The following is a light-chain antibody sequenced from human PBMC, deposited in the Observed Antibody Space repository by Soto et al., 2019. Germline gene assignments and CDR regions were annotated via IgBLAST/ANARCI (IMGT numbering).Light chain of an antibody. CDR1: SSNLGPGYD. J-gene: IGLJ3*02. CDR3: QSYDRSLSWV. Sequence: QSVLTQPPAVSGAPGQRVTISCTGSSSNLGPGYDVHWYQQLPGTAPKLLIYGNTNRPSGVPDRFSGSKSGTSASLAITGLQAEDEAYYYCQSYDRSLSWVFGWGTKLTVL. CDR2: GNT. V-gene: IGLV1-40*01.